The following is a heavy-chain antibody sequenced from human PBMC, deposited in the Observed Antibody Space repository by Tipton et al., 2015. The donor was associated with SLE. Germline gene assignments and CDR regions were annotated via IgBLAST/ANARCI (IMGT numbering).Heavy chain of an antibody. V-gene: IGHV3-NL1*01. CDR2: ISGSGGGT. J-gene: IGHJ3*02. CDR3: AKDANNVLPI. D-gene: IGHD3-10*01. Sequence: SGFDFSSYGMHWVRQAPGKGLEWVSGISGSGGGTFYADSVKGRFTIARDNSKNTLYLQMKGLRAEDTGLYYCAKDANNVLPIWGQGTKVTISS. CDR1: GFDFSSYG.